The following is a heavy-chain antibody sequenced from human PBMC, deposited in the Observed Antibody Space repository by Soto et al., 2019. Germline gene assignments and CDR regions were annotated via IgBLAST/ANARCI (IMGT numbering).Heavy chain of an antibody. D-gene: IGHD6-6*01. Sequence: SQTLSLTCAISGDSVSSNSAAWNWIRQSPSRGLEWLGRTYYRSKWYNDYAVSVKSRITINPDTSKNQFSLQLSSVTPEDTAVYYCARGLEYSSSRYYYYGMDVWGQGTTVTVSS. CDR1: GDSVSSNSAA. V-gene: IGHV6-1*01. J-gene: IGHJ6*02. CDR2: TYYRSKWYN. CDR3: ARGLEYSSSRYYYYGMDV.